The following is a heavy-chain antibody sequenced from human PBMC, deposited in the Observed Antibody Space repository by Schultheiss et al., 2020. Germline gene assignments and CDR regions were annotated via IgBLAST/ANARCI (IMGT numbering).Heavy chain of an antibody. CDR1: GFTFDDYG. D-gene: IGHD6-13*01. Sequence: GGSLRLSCEASGFTFDDYGMSWVRLAPGEGLEWVSCITENSRYIYYADSLKGRITISRDNAKSSLYLQMNSLRDEDTAVYYCARAIESAGTKRIFDYWGQGTPVTVSS. CDR3: ARAIESAGTKRIFDY. V-gene: IGHV3-21*01. CDR2: ITENSRYI. J-gene: IGHJ4*02.